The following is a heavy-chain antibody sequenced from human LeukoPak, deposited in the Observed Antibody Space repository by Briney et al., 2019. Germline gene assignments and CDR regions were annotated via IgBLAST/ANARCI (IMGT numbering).Heavy chain of an antibody. CDR2: INHSGST. Sequence: SETLSLTCAVYGGSFSGYYWSWIRQPPGKGLEWIGEINHSGSTNYNPSLKSRVTISVDTSKNQFSLKLSSVTAADTAVYYCARARDYGDYVYPIDYWGQGTLVTVSS. J-gene: IGHJ4*02. CDR3: ARARDYGDYVYPIDY. CDR1: GGSFSGYY. D-gene: IGHD4-17*01. V-gene: IGHV4-34*01.